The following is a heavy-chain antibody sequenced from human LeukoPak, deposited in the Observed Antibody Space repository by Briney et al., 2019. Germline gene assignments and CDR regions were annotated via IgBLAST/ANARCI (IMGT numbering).Heavy chain of an antibody. J-gene: IGHJ4*02. D-gene: IGHD3-22*01. Sequence: KTSETLSLTCTVSGGSISSGGYYWSWIRQHPGKGLEWIGYIYYSGSTYYNPSLKSRVTISVDTSKNQFSLKLSSVTAADTAVYYCARTGWYDSSGYYSWGQGTLVTVSS. V-gene: IGHV4-31*03. CDR1: GGSISSGGYY. CDR3: ARTGWYDSSGYYS. CDR2: IYYSGST.